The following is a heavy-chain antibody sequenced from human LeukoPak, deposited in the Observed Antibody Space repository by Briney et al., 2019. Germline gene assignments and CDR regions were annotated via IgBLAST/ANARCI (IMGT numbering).Heavy chain of an antibody. D-gene: IGHD4-17*01. J-gene: IGHJ6*02. CDR1: GFTFSSYG. Sequence: QSGGSLRPSCSASGFTFSSYGMHWVRQAPGKGLEWVAVIWYDGSNKYYADSVKGRFTISRDNSKNTLYLQMNSLRAEDTAVYYCAGDYGEYYYGMDVWGQGTTVTVSS. V-gene: IGHV3-33*01. CDR3: AGDYGEYYYGMDV. CDR2: IWYDGSNK.